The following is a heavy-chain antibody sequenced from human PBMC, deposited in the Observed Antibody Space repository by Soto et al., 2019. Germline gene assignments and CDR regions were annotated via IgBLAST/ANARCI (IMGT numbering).Heavy chain of an antibody. J-gene: IGHJ4*02. CDR2: ISETGNA. D-gene: IGHD2-21*01. V-gene: IGHV3-23*01. Sequence: GGSLRLSCTASGFAFSTYDMGWVRQAPGKGLEWASAISETGNAYHVESVRGRFTTSRDNSRNTLSLQMNSLRAEDTGIYYCVKCGLTCRPGPDSWGQGTLVTVSS. CDR3: VKCGLTCRPGPDS. CDR1: GFAFSTYD.